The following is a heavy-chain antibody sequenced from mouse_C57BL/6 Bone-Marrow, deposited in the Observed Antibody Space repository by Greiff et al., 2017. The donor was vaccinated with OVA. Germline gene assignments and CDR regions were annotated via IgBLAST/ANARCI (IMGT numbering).Heavy chain of an antibody. J-gene: IGHJ1*03. CDR2: SRNKANDYKT. D-gene: IGHD2-4*01. Sequence: EVQLVESGGGLVQSGRSLRLSCATSGFTFSDFYMEWVRQAPGKGLEWIAASRNKANDYKTEYSASVKGRFIVSIDTSQSILYLQMNALRAEDTAIYYCARDDYDWYFDVWGTGTTVTVSS. CDR1: GFTFSDFY. CDR3: ARDDYDWYFDV. V-gene: IGHV7-1*01.